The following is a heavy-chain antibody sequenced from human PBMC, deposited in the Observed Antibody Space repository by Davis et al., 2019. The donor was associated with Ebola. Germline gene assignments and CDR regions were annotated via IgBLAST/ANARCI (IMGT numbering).Heavy chain of an antibody. J-gene: IGHJ4*02. CDR3: ASGYSSGWYDY. V-gene: IGHV4-59*01. Sequence: SETLSLTCTVSGGSINSYYWSWIRQPPGKGLEWIGYIYYSGSTNYNPSLKSRVTISVDTSKNQFSLKLSSVTAADTAVYYCASGYSSGWYDYWGQGTLVTVSS. CDR2: IYYSGST. CDR1: GGSINSYY. D-gene: IGHD6-19*01.